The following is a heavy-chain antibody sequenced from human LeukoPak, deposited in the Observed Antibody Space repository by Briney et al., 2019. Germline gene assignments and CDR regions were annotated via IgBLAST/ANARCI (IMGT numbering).Heavy chain of an antibody. CDR2: ISYDGSNK. J-gene: IGHJ3*01. CDR3: AKDRTSYSSSWYVDAFDL. V-gene: IGHV3-30-3*01. D-gene: IGHD2-2*01. Sequence: GGSLRLSCAASGFTFSSYAMHWVRQAPGKGLEWVAVISYDGSNKYYADSVKGRFTISRDNSKNTLYLQMNSLRAEDTAMYYCAKDRTSYSSSWYVDAFDLWGQGTVVTVSS. CDR1: GFTFSSYA.